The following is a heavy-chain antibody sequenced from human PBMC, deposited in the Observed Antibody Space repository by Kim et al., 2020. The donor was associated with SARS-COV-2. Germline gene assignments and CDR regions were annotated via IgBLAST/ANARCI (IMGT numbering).Heavy chain of an antibody. D-gene: IGHD6-13*01. J-gene: IGHJ4*01. Sequence: ADSVRSLFTISKDNAKNSLYLQMNSLRAEDTALYYCAKGRCSSSWYYIEYWGRGTLVSVSS. CDR3: AKGRCSSSWYYIEY. V-gene: IGHV3-9*01.